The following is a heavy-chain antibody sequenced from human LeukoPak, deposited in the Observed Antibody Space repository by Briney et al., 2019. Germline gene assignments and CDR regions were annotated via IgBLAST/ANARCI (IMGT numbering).Heavy chain of an antibody. CDR1: GYSFTGYW. J-gene: IGHJ4*02. CDR2: IYPGDSDT. D-gene: IGHD1-26*01. Sequence: GESLKISCKGSGYSFTGYWIGWVRQMPGKGREWMWTIYPGDSDTRYSPSFQGQVTISADKSISTAYLQWSSLKASDTAMYYCARLVGTTLYFDYWGQGTLVTVSS. V-gene: IGHV5-51*01. CDR3: ARLVGTTLYFDY.